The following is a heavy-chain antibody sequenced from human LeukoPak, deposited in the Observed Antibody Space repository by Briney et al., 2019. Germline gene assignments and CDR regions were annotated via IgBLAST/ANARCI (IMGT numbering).Heavy chain of an antibody. Sequence: PSETLSLTCTVSGGSISSGDYYWSWLRQPPGKRLEWIGYIYYSGSTYYNPSLKSRVTISVDTSKNQFSLKLSSVTAADTAVYYCARGLWFGNWGQGTLVTVSS. J-gene: IGHJ4*02. V-gene: IGHV4-30-4*01. CDR3: ARGLWFGN. D-gene: IGHD3-10*01. CDR1: GGSISSGDYY. CDR2: IYYSGST.